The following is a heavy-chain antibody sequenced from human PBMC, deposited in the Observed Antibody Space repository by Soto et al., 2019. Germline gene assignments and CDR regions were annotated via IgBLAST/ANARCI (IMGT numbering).Heavy chain of an antibody. Sequence: GGSLRLSCAASGFTFTNYLMTWVRQAPGKGLEWVSSVDKSGGDTYYADSVKGRFTISRDNSKNTLYLQMNGLRAEDTALYYCAKDTYSRSWYFWGQGTLVTVSS. CDR1: GFTFTNYL. CDR2: VDKSGGDT. CDR3: AKDTYSRSWYF. V-gene: IGHV3-23*05. D-gene: IGHD2-2*01. J-gene: IGHJ4*02.